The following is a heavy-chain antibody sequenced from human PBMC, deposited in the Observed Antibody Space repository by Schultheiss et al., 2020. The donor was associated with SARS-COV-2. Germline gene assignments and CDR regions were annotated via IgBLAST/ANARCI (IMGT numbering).Heavy chain of an antibody. CDR3: ARARYSSSRGFDP. Sequence: SETLSLTCTVAGYSISSGDYYWTWIRQPPGKGLEWIGYIYYSGSTNYNPSLKSRVTISVDTSKNQFSLKLSSVTAADTAVYYCARARYSSSRGFDPWGQGTLVTVSS. J-gene: IGHJ5*02. D-gene: IGHD6-19*01. CDR1: GYSISSGDYY. V-gene: IGHV4-61*08. CDR2: IYYSGST.